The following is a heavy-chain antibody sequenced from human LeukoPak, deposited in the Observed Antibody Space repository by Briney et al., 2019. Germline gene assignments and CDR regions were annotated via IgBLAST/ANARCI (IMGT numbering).Heavy chain of an antibody. V-gene: IGHV4-34*01. D-gene: IGHD3-22*01. J-gene: IGHJ4*02. CDR2: INHSGST. CDR1: GGSFSGYY. Sequence: SETLSLTCAVYGGSFSGYYWSWIRQPPGKGLEWIGEINHSGSTNYNPSLKSRVTISVDTSKNQFSLKLSSVTAADTAVYYCATYYYDSSGYYPASDYWGQGTLVTVSS. CDR3: ATYYYDSSGYYPASDY.